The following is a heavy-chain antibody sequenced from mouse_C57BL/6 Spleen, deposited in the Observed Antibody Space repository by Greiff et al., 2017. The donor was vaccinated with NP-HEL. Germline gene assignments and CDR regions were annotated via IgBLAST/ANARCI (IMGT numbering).Heavy chain of an antibody. Sequence: EVMLVESGGGLVKPGGSLKLSCAASGFTFSSYAMSWVRQTPEKRLEWVATISDGGSYTYYPDNVKGRFTISRDNAKNNLYLQMSHLKSEDTAMYYCARDPLWAYWGQGTLVTVSA. CDR3: ARDPLWAY. V-gene: IGHV5-4*01. J-gene: IGHJ3*01. CDR2: ISDGGSYT. CDR1: GFTFSSYA. D-gene: IGHD6-1*01.